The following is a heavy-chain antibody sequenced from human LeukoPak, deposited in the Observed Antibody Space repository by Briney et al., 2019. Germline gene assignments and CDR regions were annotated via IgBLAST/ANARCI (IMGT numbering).Heavy chain of an antibody. CDR1: GFTFSSYG. CDR3: ARGLDY. Sequence: PGGSLRLSCAASGFTFSSYGMSWVRQAPGKGLEWVSYISSSSRTIYYADSVKGRFTISRDNAKNSTYLQMNSLRVEDTALYYCARGLDYWGQGILVTVSS. V-gene: IGHV3-48*01. J-gene: IGHJ4*02. D-gene: IGHD3-16*01. CDR2: ISSSSRTI.